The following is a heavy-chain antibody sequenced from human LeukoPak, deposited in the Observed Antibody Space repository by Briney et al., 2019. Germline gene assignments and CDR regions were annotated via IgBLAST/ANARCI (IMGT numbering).Heavy chain of an antibody. Sequence: ASVKVSCKASGGTFSSYAISWVRQAPGQGLEWMGWISAYNGNTNYAQKLQGRVTMTTDTSTSTAYMELRSLRSDDTAVYYCARDLLEDYYGSGSYYTTFDYWGQGTLVTVSS. D-gene: IGHD3-10*01. V-gene: IGHV1-18*01. CDR1: GGTFSSYA. CDR2: ISAYNGNT. CDR3: ARDLLEDYYGSGSYYTTFDY. J-gene: IGHJ4*02.